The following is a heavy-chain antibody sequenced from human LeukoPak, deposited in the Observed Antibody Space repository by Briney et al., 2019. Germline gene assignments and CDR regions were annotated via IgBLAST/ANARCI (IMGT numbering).Heavy chain of an antibody. J-gene: IGHJ5*02. D-gene: IGHD3-3*01. CDR3: ARHNYYHFWSTLNWFDP. V-gene: IGHV4-38-2*02. CDR1: GSSISDNYY. CDR2: VYHSGST. Sequence: SETLSLTCTIFGSSISDNYYWGWIRRPPGKGLEWIGSVYHSGSTYYNPSLKSRVTLSVDTSNTYFSLKLRSVTAADTAVYYCARHNYYHFWSTLNWFDPWGQGTLVTVSS.